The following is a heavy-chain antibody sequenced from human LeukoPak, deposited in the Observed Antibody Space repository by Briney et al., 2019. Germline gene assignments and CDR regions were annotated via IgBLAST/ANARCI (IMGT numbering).Heavy chain of an antibody. J-gene: IGHJ4*02. D-gene: IGHD3-3*01. CDR1: GFTFSSYW. V-gene: IGHV3-74*03. Sequence: PGGSLRLSCAASGFTFSSYWMHWVRQAPGKGLVWVSGTNTDGSSTMYADSVKGRFTIARDNAKNTLYLQMNSLRAESTAVYYCARDFWSGYHFNYWGQGTLVTVSS. CDR3: ARDFWSGYHFNY. CDR2: TNTDGSST.